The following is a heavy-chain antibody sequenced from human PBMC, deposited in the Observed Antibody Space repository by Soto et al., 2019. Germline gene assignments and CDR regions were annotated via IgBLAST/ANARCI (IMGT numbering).Heavy chain of an antibody. CDR2: IIPILGIA. J-gene: IGHJ5*02. D-gene: IGHD5-18*01. V-gene: IGHV1-69*08. Sequence: QVQLVQSGAEVKKPGSSVKVSCKASGGTFSSYTISWVRQAPGQGLEWMGRIIPILGIANYAQKFQGRVKITADKSTSTAYMELSSLRSEDTAVYYCARDFSDTAMEWFDPWGQGTLVTVSS. CDR3: ARDFSDTAMEWFDP. CDR1: GGTFSSYT.